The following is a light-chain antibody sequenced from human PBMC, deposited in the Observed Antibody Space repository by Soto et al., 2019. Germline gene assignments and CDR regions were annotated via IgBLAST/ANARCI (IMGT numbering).Light chain of an antibody. Sequence: QSVLTQSSSASASLGSSVKLTCTLSSGHSSYIIAWHQQQPGKAPRYLMKLEGSGSYNKGSGVPDRFSGSSSGADRYLTISNLQVEDEADYYCETWGTNTGVFGGGAELTVL. CDR2: LEGSGSY. J-gene: IGLJ3*02. V-gene: IGLV4-60*02. CDR1: SGHSSYI. CDR3: ETWGTNTGV.